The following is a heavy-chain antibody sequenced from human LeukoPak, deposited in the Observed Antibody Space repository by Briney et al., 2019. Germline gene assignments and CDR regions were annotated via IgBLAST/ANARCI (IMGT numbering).Heavy chain of an antibody. CDR2: IYTSGST. J-gene: IGHJ4*02. V-gene: IGHV4-61*02. D-gene: IGHD3-16*01. Sequence: SQTLSLTCTVSGGSISSGSYYWRWIRQPAGKGLEWIGRIYTSGSTNYNPSLKSRVTISVDTSKNQFSLKLSSVTAADTAVYYCARGYPAGGIDYWGQGTLVTVSS. CDR1: GGSISSGSYY. CDR3: ARGYPAGGIDY.